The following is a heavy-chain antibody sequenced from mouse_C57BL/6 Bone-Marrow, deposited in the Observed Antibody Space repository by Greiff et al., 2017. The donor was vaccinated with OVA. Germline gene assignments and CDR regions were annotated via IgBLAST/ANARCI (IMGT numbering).Heavy chain of an antibody. CDR3: TRGQGWSPAMDY. D-gene: IGHD2-3*01. Sequence: QVQLKESGAELVRPGASVTLSCKASGYTFTDYEMHWVKQTPVHGLEWIGAIDPETGGTAYNQKFKGKAILTADKSSSTAYMELRSLTSEDSAVYYWTRGQGWSPAMDYWGQGTSVTVSS. V-gene: IGHV1-15*01. J-gene: IGHJ4*01. CDR2: IDPETGGT. CDR1: GYTFTDYE.